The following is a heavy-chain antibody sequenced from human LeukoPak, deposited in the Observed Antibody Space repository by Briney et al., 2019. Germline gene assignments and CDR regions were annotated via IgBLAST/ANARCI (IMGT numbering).Heavy chain of an antibody. CDR2: ISGSGGST. V-gene: IGHV3-23*01. D-gene: IGHD3-3*01. Sequence: GGSLRLSCAASGFTFSSYAMSWVRQAPGKGLEWVSAISGSGGSTYYADSVKGRFTISRDNSKNTLYLQMNSLRAEDTAVYYCAKGGRESRFLEWLFYFDYWGQGTLVTVSS. CDR3: AKGGRESRFLEWLFYFDY. J-gene: IGHJ4*02. CDR1: GFTFSSYA.